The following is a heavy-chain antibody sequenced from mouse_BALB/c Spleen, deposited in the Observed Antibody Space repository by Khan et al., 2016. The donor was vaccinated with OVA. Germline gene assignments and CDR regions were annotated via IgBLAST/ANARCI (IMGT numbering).Heavy chain of an antibody. CDR3: ASFGLRRSYAMDY. Sequence: QIQLVQSGPGLVAPSQSLSITCTVSGFSLTTYGVNWVRQPPGKGLEWLGVIWGDGSTNYHSALISRLSISKDNSKSQVFLKLNSLQTDDTATYYCASFGLRRSYAMDYWGQGTSVTVSS. CDR1: GFSLTTYG. CDR2: IWGDGST. J-gene: IGHJ4*01. V-gene: IGHV2-3*01. D-gene: IGHD2-4*01.